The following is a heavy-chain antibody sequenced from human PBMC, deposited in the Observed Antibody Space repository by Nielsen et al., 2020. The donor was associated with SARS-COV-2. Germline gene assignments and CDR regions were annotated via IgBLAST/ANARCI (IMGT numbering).Heavy chain of an antibody. Sequence: GGSLRLSCKGSGYSFTTYWIDWVRQIPGKGLEWMGIIYPGDSNTRYSPSFQGQVTISADKSISTAYLQWSSLKASDTAMYYCARHHDIAVAGHAFDIWGQGTMVTVSS. J-gene: IGHJ3*02. D-gene: IGHD6-19*01. V-gene: IGHV5-51*01. CDR3: ARHHDIAVAGHAFDI. CDR2: IYPGDSNT. CDR1: GYSFTTYW.